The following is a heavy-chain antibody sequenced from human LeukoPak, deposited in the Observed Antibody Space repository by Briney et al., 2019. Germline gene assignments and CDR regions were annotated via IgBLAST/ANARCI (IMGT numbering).Heavy chain of an antibody. J-gene: IGHJ4*02. CDR3: ARDRKDIVVVPAAIQGYYFDY. CDR2: ISYDGSNK. Sequence: GGSLRLSCAASGFTFSSYAMHWVRQAPGKGLEWVAVISYDGSNKYYADSVKGRYTISRDNSENSLYLQMNSLRAEDTAVYYCARDRKDIVVVPAAIQGYYFDYWGQGTLVTVSS. V-gene: IGHV3-30-3*01. D-gene: IGHD2-2*02. CDR1: GFTFSSYA.